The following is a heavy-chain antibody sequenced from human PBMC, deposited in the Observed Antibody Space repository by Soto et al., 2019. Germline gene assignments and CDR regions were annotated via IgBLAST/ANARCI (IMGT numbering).Heavy chain of an antibody. CDR3: AKARVRIAGADSFDH. CDR1: GFTFSTSV. J-gene: IGHJ4*02. V-gene: IGHV3-30*18. D-gene: IGHD1-26*01. CDR2: ISNDGDEK. Sequence: GGSLRLSCVASGFTFSTSVMHWFRQPPGKGLEWVALISNDGDEKYYGDSVEGRFSISRDNSKNTLYLQMSNLRAEDTAVYFCAKARVRIAGADSFDHWGQGTLVTVSS.